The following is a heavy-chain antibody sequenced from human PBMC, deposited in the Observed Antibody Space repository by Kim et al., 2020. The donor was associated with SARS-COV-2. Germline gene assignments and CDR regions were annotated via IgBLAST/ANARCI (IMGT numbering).Heavy chain of an antibody. J-gene: IGHJ4*02. Sequence: SETLSLTCTVSGGSVSSSSYYWSWLRQPPGKGLEWIGYIYYSGSNNYNPSLKSRVAISIDTSKNQFSLKLSSVTAADTAVYYCARRGTRLDYWGQGTLVTVSS. CDR1: GGSVSSSSYY. CDR2: IYYSGSN. D-gene: IGHD1-26*01. V-gene: IGHV4-61*01. CDR3: ARRGTRLDY.